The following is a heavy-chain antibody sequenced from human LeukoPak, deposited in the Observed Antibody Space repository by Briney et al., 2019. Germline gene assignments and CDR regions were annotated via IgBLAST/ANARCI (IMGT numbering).Heavy chain of an antibody. D-gene: IGHD1-1*01. V-gene: IGHV3-53*01. CDR3: ARRTGSDVYFDL. CDR1: GFIVSNNY. Sequence: GGSLRLSCAASGFIVSNNYMSWVRQAPGKGLEWVSLISAGGSTYYADSVKGRFTISRDNSKNTLYLQMDGLRADDTAVYYCARRTGSDVYFDLWGRGTLVTVSS. CDR2: ISAGGST. J-gene: IGHJ2*01.